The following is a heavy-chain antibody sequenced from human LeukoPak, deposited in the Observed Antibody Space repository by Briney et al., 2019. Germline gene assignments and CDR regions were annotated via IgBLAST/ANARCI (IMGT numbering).Heavy chain of an antibody. V-gene: IGHV4-34*01. Sequence: SETLSLTCAVYGGSFGGYYWSWIRQPPGKGLEWIGEINHSGSTNYNPSLKSRVTISVDTSKNQFSLKLSSVTAADTAVYYCARALGYCSGGSCTRGYNWFDPWGQGTLVTVPS. D-gene: IGHD2-15*01. CDR2: INHSGST. CDR3: ARALGYCSGGSCTRGYNWFDP. CDR1: GGSFGGYY. J-gene: IGHJ5*02.